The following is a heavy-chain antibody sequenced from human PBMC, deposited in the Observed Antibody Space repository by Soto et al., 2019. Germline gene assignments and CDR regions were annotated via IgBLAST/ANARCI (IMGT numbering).Heavy chain of an antibody. CDR3: ARLPAGGSYFDY. CDR2: ISSSSSYI. D-gene: IGHD2-2*01. J-gene: IGHJ4*02. Sequence: GGSMRLGXAASGFSFSSYSMNWVRQAPGKGLEWVSSISSSSSYIYYADSVKGRFTISRDNAKNSLYLQMNSLRAEDTAVYYCARLPAGGSYFDYWGQGTLVTVSS. V-gene: IGHV3-21*01. CDR1: GFSFSSYS.